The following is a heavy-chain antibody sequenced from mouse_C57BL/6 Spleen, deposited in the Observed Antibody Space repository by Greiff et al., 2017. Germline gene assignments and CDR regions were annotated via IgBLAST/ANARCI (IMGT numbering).Heavy chain of an antibody. V-gene: IGHV1-82*01. CDR2: IYPGDGDT. D-gene: IGHD3-2*01. CDR3: ARDSSGCLDY. CDR1: GYAFSSSW. Sequence: QVQLQQSGPELVKPGASVKFSCKASGYAFSSSWMNWVKQRPGKGLEWIGRIYPGDGDTNYNVKFKGKATLTADKSSSTAYLQLSSLTSEDSAVYFCARDSSGCLDYWGQGTTLTVSS. J-gene: IGHJ2*01.